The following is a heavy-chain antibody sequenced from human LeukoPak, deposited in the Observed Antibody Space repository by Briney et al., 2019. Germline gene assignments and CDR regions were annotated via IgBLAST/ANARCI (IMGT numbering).Heavy chain of an antibody. D-gene: IGHD6-13*01. CDR1: GFTFDDYG. J-gene: IGHJ4*02. CDR3: ARDRIAAVGSVLNYFDY. CDR2: INWNGGST. Sequence: GGSLRLSCAASGFTFDDYGMSWVRQAPGKGLEWVSGINWNGGSTGYADSVKGRFTISRDNAKNSLYLQMNSLSAEDTALYYCARDRIAAVGSVLNYFDYWGQGTLVTVSS. V-gene: IGHV3-20*04.